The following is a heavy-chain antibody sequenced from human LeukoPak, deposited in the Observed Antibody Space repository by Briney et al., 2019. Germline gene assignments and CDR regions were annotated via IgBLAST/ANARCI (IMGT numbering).Heavy chain of an antibody. CDR3: EISGS. CDR2: ISYDGSNK. V-gene: IGHV3-30-3*01. Sequence: GGSLRLSCAASGFTFSTYVIHWVRQAPGKGLEWVAVISYDGSNKYYADSVKGRFTISRDNSRNTLYLQMNSLRAEDTAVYYCEISGSWGQGTLVTVSS. CDR1: GFTFSTYV. D-gene: IGHD5-12*01. J-gene: IGHJ5*02.